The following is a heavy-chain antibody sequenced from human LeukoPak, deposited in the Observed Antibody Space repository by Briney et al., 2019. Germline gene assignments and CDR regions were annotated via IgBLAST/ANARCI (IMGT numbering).Heavy chain of an antibody. CDR2: IISSSSYI. Sequence: GESLKISFAASGFPFSSYSMNWVRRAPGKGVEWVSSIISSSSYIYYSDSGKGRFTISRDNSKNSLYLQMNSLRHDDTAMYYCARDSIGYCSSTSCYGDGYYYYYYMDVWGKGTTVTVSS. CDR3: ARDSIGYCSSTSCYGDGYYYYYYMDV. CDR1: GFPFSSYS. D-gene: IGHD2-2*01. J-gene: IGHJ6*03. V-gene: IGHV3-21*01.